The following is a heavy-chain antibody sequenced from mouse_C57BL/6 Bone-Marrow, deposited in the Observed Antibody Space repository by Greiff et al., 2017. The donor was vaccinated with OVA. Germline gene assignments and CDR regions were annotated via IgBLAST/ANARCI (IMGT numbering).Heavy chain of an antibody. CDR3: TSHITRTFYWYFDV. D-gene: IGHD1-1*01. CDR1: GYTFTDYE. Sequence: QVQLQQSGAELVRPGASVTLSCKASGYTFTDYEMHWVKPTPVHGLEWIGAIDPETGGTAYNQKFKGKAILTADKSSSTAYMELRSLTSEDSAVYYCTSHITRTFYWYFDVWGTGTTVTVSS. J-gene: IGHJ1*03. V-gene: IGHV1-15*01. CDR2: IDPETGGT.